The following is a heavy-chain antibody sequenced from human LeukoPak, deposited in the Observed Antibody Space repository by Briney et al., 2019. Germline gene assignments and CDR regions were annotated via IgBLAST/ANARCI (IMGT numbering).Heavy chain of an antibody. Sequence: GGSLRLSCAASGFTFSSYSMNWVRQAPGKGLEWVSSISSSSSYIYYADSVKGRFTISRDNSKNTLYLQMNSLRAEDTAVYYCAKVLAYSSSWYLFQHWGQGTLVTVSS. D-gene: IGHD6-13*01. CDR2: ISSSSSYI. J-gene: IGHJ1*01. V-gene: IGHV3-21*04. CDR1: GFTFSSYS. CDR3: AKVLAYSSSWYLFQH.